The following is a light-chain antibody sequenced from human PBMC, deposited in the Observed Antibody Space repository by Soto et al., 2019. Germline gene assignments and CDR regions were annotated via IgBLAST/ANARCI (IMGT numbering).Light chain of an antibody. J-gene: IGLJ1*01. CDR2: GNT. V-gene: IGLV1-40*01. CDR1: SSKIGAGSD. CDR3: QSSDSSLNRV. Sequence: QSALTQPPSVSGAPGQGGSLSCTGNSSKIGAGSDVHWYQQLPGTAPKLLIYGNTNRPSGVPDRFSGSKSGTSASLAISGLQPEDEADYYCQSSDSSLNRVFGTGTKVTVL.